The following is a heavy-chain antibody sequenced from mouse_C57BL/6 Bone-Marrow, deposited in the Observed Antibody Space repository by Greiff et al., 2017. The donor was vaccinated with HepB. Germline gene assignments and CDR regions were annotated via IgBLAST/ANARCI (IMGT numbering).Heavy chain of an antibody. CDR3: ARLLIYDGCPWFAY. V-gene: IGHV4-1*01. CDR1: GIDFSRYW. D-gene: IGHD2-3*01. Sequence: EVKLLESGGGLVQPGGSLKLSCAASGIDFSRYWMSWVRRAPGKGLEWIGEINPDSSTINYAPSLKDKFIISRDNAKNTLYLQMSKVRSEDTALYYCARLLIYDGCPWFAYWGQGTLVTVSA. CDR2: INPDSSTI. J-gene: IGHJ3*01.